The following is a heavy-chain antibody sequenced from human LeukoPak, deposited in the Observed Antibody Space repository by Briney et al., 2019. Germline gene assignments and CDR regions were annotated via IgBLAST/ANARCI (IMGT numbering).Heavy chain of an antibody. J-gene: IGHJ6*03. CDR2: IYSDNT. CDR3: AWIGLSVITNNHYLYMAV. V-gene: IGHV3-53*01. CDR1: GFTVSSNS. Sequence: GGSLRLSCTVSGFTVSSNSMSWVRQAPGKGLEWVSFIYSDNTHYSDSVKGRFTISRDNSKNTLYLQMNSLKTEDTGVYYCAWIGLSVITNNHYLYMAVWGKGTTVTVSS. D-gene: IGHD1/OR15-1a*01.